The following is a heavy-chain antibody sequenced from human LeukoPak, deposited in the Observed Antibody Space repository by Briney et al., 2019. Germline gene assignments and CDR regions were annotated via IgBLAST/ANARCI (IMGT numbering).Heavy chain of an antibody. D-gene: IGHD2-15*01. CDR1: GVFISNYY. V-gene: IGHV4-59*08. J-gene: IGHJ5*02. CDR2: IYYSGST. Sequence: SETLSLTCTVSGVFISNYYWSWIRQPPGKGLEWIGYIYYSGSTNYNPSLKSRVTISVDTSKNQFSLKLSSVTAADTAVYYCARLGGCSGSSCYWFDPWGQGTLVTVSS. CDR3: ARLGGCSGSSCYWFDP.